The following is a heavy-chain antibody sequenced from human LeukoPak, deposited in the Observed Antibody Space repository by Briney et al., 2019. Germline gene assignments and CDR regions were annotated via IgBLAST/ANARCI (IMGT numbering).Heavy chain of an antibody. CDR1: GFTFSSYA. Sequence: GRSPRLSCAASGFTFSSYAMHWVRQAPGKGLEWVAVISYDGSNKYYADSVKGRFTISRDNSKNTLYLQMNSLRAEDTAVYYCARDRPAYLLRVEYGMTSGAKGPRSPSP. V-gene: IGHV3-30-3*01. CDR3: ARDRPAYLLRVEYGMTS. CDR2: ISYDGSNK. J-gene: IGHJ6*02.